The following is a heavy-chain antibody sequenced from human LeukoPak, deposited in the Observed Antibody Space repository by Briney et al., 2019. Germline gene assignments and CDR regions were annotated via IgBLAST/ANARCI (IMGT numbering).Heavy chain of an antibody. CDR3: AKDPLGRISSGYYMH. CDR2: ISGSGGST. D-gene: IGHD3-22*01. V-gene: IGHV3-23*01. CDR1: GFTFSSYA. Sequence: QAGGSLRLSCAASGFTFSSYAMSWVRQAPGKGLEWVSAISGSGGSTYCADSVKGRFTISRDNSKNTLYLQMNSLRAEDTAVYYCAKDPLGRISSGYYMHWGQGTLVTVSS. J-gene: IGHJ4*02.